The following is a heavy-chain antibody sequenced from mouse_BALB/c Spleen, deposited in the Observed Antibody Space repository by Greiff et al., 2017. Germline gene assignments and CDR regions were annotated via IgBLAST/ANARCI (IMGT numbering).Heavy chain of an antibody. CDR1: GFTFSSYA. V-gene: IGHV5-6-5*01. J-gene: IGHJ2*01. Sequence: EVQLVESGGGLVKPGGSLKLSCAASGFTFSSYAMSWVRQTPEKRLEWVASISSGGSTYYPDSVKGRFTISRDNARNILYLQMSSLRSEDTAMYYCARGRYYRYFDYWGQGTTLTVSS. CDR2: ISSGGST. D-gene: IGHD2-14*01. CDR3: ARGRYYRYFDY.